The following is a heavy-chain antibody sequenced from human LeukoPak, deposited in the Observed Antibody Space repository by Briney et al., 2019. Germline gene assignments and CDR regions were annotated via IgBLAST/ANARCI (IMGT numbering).Heavy chain of an antibody. J-gene: IGHJ6*02. D-gene: IGHD4-11*01. CDR2: ISGSGGST. Sequence: RSGGSLRLSCAASGFTFSNFGMHWVRQAPGKGLEWVSSISGSGGSTHCADSVKGRFTISRDNSKNTLYLQMNSLRAEDTAVYYCARDRNYHYYYYGMDVWGQGTTVTVSS. CDR3: ARDRNYHYYYYGMDV. CDR1: GFTFSNFG. V-gene: IGHV3-23*01.